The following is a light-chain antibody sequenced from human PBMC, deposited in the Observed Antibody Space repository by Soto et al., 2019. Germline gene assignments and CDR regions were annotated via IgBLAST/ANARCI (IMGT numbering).Light chain of an antibody. CDR3: SSYTSSTTYV. CDR2: EVR. CDR1: GSDVGGYNH. Sequence: QSVLTQPASVSGSPGQSITISCTGTGSDVGGYNHVSWYQQRPGKAPKLMIYEVRNRPSGVSNRFSGSKSGNTASLTISGLQADDEADYYCSSYTSSTTYVFGTGTKLTVL. J-gene: IGLJ1*01. V-gene: IGLV2-14*01.